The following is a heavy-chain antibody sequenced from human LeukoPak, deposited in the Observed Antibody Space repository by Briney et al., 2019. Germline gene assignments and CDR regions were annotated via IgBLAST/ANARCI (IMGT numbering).Heavy chain of an antibody. V-gene: IGHV3-23*01. Sequence: GGSLRLSCAASGFTFSSYAMSWVRQAPGKGLEWVSAISGSGGSTYYADSVKGRFTISRDNSKNTLYLQMNSLRAEDTAVYYRAKPSGYSSSWYYFDYWGQGTLVTVSS. CDR2: ISGSGGST. CDR1: GFTFSSYA. J-gene: IGHJ4*02. D-gene: IGHD6-13*01. CDR3: AKPSGYSSSWYYFDY.